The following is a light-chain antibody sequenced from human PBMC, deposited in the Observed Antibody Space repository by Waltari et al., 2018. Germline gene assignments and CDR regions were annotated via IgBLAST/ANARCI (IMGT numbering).Light chain of an antibody. Sequence: DIVMTQSPDSLAVSLGERATIKCKSSQSILDSSNKRNYLGWYQQKPGQPPKLLISWASTREFGVPDRFSGSGSGTDFTLPINSLQPEDVAVYYCQQYYSSPPAWTFGQGTKVEIK. CDR1: QSILDSSNKRNY. CDR2: WAS. CDR3: QQYYSSPPAWT. J-gene: IGKJ1*01. V-gene: IGKV4-1*01.